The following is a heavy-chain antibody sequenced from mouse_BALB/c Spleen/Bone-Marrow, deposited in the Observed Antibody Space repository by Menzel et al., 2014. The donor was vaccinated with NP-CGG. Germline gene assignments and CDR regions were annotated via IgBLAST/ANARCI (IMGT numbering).Heavy chain of an antibody. CDR1: GYAFTNYL. J-gene: IGHJ4*01. CDR3: ARRDYAMDY. Sequence: VQLVESGAELVRPGTSVKVSCKASGYAFTNYLIEWVKQRPGQGLEWIGVINPGSGGTNYNEKFKGKATLTADKPSSTAYMQLSSLTSDDSAVYFCARRDYAMDYWGQGTSVTVSS. CDR2: INPGSGGT. V-gene: IGHV1-54*01.